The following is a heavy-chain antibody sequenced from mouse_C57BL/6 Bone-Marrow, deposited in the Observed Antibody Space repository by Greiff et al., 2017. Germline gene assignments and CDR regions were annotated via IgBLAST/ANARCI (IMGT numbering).Heavy chain of an antibody. V-gene: IGHV1-74*01. D-gene: IGHD2-4*01. CDR3: AIKTFYDCDTAD. CDR2: IHPSDSDT. J-gene: IGHJ3*01. CDR1: GYTFTSYW. Sequence: QVQLQQPGAELVKPGASVKVSCKASGYTFTSYWMHWVKQRPGQGLEWIGRIHPSDSDTNSNQKFKGKATLTVDKSSSTAYMQLSRLTSEDSAVYYCAIKTFYDCDTADWGQGTLGTVSA.